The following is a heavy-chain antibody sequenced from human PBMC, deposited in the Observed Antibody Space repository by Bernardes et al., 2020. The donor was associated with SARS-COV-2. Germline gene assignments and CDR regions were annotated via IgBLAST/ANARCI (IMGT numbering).Heavy chain of an antibody. J-gene: IGHJ5*02. V-gene: IGHV4-34*01. D-gene: IGHD2-2*01. CDR3: ARAIPRRGYCSSTSCYPWFDP. CDR2: INHSGST. CDR1: GGSFSGYY. Sequence: SETLSLTCAVYGGSFSGYYWSWIRQPPGKGLEWIGEINHSGSTNYNPSLKSRVTISVDTSKNQFSLKLSSVTAADTAVYYCARAIPRRGYCSSTSCYPWFDPWGQGTLVTVSS.